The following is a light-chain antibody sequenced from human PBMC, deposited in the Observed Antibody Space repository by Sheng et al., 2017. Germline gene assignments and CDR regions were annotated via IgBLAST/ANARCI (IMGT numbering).Light chain of an antibody. CDR2: GAY. Sequence: EIVMTQSPATLSVSPGERVTLSCRASQNVDNNLAWYQQKPGQSPTLLIYGAYSRATGVPPRFTGSGSQTEFSLTISSLQSGDSAIYYCQQYHNWPPVYTFGQGTKLEI. J-gene: IGKJ2*01. CDR3: QQYHNWPPVYT. CDR1: QNVDNN. V-gene: IGKV3-15*01.